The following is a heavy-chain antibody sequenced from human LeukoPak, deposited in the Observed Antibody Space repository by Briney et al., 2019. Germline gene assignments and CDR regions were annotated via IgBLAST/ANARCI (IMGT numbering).Heavy chain of an antibody. J-gene: IGHJ4*02. V-gene: IGHV3-33*01. CDR3: ARDYHGLDY. CDR2: IRYDGNNK. Sequence: GGSLRLSCAASGFTFRNFGMHWVRQAPGKGLEWVAVIRYDGNNKYYADSVKGRFTISRDNSKNTLYLQMKSLRAEDTAVYYCARDYHGLDYWGQGTLVTVSS. D-gene: IGHD2-2*01. CDR1: GFTFRNFG.